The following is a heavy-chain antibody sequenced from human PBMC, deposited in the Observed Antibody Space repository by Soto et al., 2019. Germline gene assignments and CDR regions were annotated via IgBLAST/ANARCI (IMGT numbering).Heavy chain of an antibody. Sequence: ASVKVSCKASGYTFTSYDINWVRQATGQGLEWMGWMNPNSGNTGYAQKFQGRVTMTRNTSISTAYMELSSLRSEDTAVYYCARGVDSSVWFDPWGQGTLVTVSS. V-gene: IGHV1-8*01. CDR1: GYTFTSYD. CDR2: MNPNSGNT. CDR3: ARGVDSSVWFDP. D-gene: IGHD6-25*01. J-gene: IGHJ5*02.